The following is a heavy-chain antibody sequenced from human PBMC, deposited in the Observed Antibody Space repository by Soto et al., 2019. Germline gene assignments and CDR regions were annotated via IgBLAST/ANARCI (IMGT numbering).Heavy chain of an antibody. CDR3: ARSIVVVTASDY. CDR1: GYTFTSYA. D-gene: IGHD2-21*02. V-gene: IGHV1-3*01. J-gene: IGHJ4*01. Sequence: ASVKVSCKASGYTFTSYAMHWVRQAPGQRLEWMGWINAGNGNTKYSQKFQGRVTITRDTSASTAYMELSSLRSEDTAVYYCARSIVVVTASDYWGHGTMVTDSS. CDR2: INAGNGNT.